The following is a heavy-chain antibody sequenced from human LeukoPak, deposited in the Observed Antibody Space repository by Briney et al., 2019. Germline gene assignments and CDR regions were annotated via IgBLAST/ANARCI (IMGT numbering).Heavy chain of an antibody. CDR2: IRYDGNNK. J-gene: IGHJ6*03. CDR1: GFTFSSYG. V-gene: IGHV3-30*02. CDR3: ASTLCSGDNCYFDYYYYMDV. Sequence: GGSLRLSCAASGFTFSSYGMHWVRQAPGKGLEWVAFIRYDGNNKYYADSVKGRFTISRDNSKNTLYLQMNSLRAEDTAVYYCASTLCSGDNCYFDYYYYMDVWGKGTTVTISS. D-gene: IGHD2-15*01.